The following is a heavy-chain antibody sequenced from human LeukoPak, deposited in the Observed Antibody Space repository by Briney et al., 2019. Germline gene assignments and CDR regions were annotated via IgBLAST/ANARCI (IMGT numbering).Heavy chain of an antibody. CDR2: ISVYSGNT. Sequence: ASEKVSCKASGYTFTNYNINWVRQAPGQGLEWMGWISVYSGNTNYAQNFQGRVTMTTNTSTSTAYMELRSLRSDDTAVYYCARVLTTVTTVDYWGQGTLVTVSS. V-gene: IGHV1-18*01. CDR1: GYTFTNYN. J-gene: IGHJ4*02. D-gene: IGHD4-17*01. CDR3: ARVLTTVTTVDY.